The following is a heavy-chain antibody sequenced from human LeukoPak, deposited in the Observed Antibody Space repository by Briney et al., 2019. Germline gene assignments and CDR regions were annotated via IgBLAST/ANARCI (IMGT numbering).Heavy chain of an antibody. V-gene: IGHV3-53*01. CDR2: IYSGGNT. CDR1: GFTFSYYW. CDR3: ARDDSSGYSDY. D-gene: IGHD3-22*01. J-gene: IGHJ4*02. Sequence: GGSLRLSCAASGFTFSYYWMSWVRQAPGKGLEWVSVIYSGGNTYYADSVKGRFTISRDNSQNTLYLQMNSLRAEDTAVYYCARDDSSGYSDYWGQGTLVTVSS.